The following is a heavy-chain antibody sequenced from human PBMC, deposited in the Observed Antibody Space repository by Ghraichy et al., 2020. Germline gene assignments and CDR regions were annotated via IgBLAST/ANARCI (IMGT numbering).Heavy chain of an antibody. CDR2: IIPIFGTA. V-gene: IGHV1-69*05. D-gene: IGHD3-3*01. CDR3: AALYDFWSGYKINWFDP. Sequence: SVKVSCKASGGTFSSYAISWVRQAPGQGLEWMGGIIPIFGTANYAQKFQGRVTITTDESTSTAYMELSSLRSEDTAVYYCAALYDFWSGYKINWFDPWGQGTLVTVSS. CDR1: GGTFSSYA. J-gene: IGHJ5*02.